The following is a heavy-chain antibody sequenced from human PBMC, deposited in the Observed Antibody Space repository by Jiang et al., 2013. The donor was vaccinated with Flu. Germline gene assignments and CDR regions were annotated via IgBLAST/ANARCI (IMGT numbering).Heavy chain of an antibody. CDR1: GFTFSSYG. J-gene: IGHJ6*02. D-gene: IGHD3-22*01. V-gene: IGHV3-33*01. CDR2: IWYDGSNK. CDR3: ARVYYDSSGTEPSGYYYYYYGMDV. Sequence: RSLRLSCAASGFTFSSYGMHWVRQAPGKGLEWVAVIWYDGSNKYYADSVKGRFTISRDNSKNTLYLQMNSLRAEDTAVYYCARVYYDSSGTEPSGYYYYYYGMDVWGQGTTVTVSS.